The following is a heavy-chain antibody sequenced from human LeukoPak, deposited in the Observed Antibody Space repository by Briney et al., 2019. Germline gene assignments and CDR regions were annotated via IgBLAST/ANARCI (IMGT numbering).Heavy chain of an antibody. CDR3: ARRWSGENLFDY. D-gene: IGHD3-10*01. CDR1: GGSISGYY. V-gene: IGHV4-59*08. CDR2: IYYSGTT. J-gene: IGHJ4*02. Sequence: SETLSLTCTVSGGSISGYYWGWMRQPPGKGLEWIGYIYYSGTTNYYNPSLKSRVSISVDTPKSQFSLRLSSVTAADTAVYYCARRWSGENLFDYWGQGTLVTVSS.